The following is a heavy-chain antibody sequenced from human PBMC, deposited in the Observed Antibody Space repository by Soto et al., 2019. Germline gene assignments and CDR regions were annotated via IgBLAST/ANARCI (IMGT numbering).Heavy chain of an antibody. CDR2: INANGMTT. J-gene: IGHJ6*02. V-gene: IGHV3-20*04. Sequence: ESGGGVVRPGGSLRLSCAASGVRFEDSAMSWVRQAPGKGLEWVSGINANGMTTGYAESVQGRFTISRDTTKNTLYLQMNSLRAEDTALYYCARARIDPGRRYYYGMDVWGQGTTVTVSS. CDR1: GVRFEDSA. CDR3: ARARIDPGRRYYYGMDV. D-gene: IGHD3-9*01.